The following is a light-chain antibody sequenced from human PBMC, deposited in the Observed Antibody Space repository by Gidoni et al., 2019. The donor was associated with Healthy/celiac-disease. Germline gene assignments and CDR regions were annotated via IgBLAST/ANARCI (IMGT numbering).Light chain of an antibody. J-gene: IGKJ2*01. V-gene: IGKV1-39*01. CDR1: QSISSY. CDR2: AAS. CDR3: QQSYSTPYT. Sequence: IQMTQSPSSLSASVGDRVTITCRASQSISSYLNWYQQKPGKAPKLLIYAASSLQSRVPSRFSGSGSGTDFTLTISSLQPEDVATYYCQQSYSTPYTFGQGTKLEIK.